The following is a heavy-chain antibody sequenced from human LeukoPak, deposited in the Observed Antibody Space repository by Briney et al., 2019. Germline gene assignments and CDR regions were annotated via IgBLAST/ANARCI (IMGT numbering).Heavy chain of an antibody. CDR1: GYTFTAYY. D-gene: IGHD6-13*01. CDR3: ARDFQNSRWYDGPGYYFDY. V-gene: IGHV1-2*02. J-gene: IGHJ4*02. CDR2: INPNSGGA. Sequence: GASVKVSCKASGYTFTAYYIHWVRQAPGQGLEWMGWINPNSGGANYAQKFQGRVTMTSDTSISTAYMELSRLRSDDTAVYYCARDFQNSRWYDGPGYYFDYWGQGTLVTVSS.